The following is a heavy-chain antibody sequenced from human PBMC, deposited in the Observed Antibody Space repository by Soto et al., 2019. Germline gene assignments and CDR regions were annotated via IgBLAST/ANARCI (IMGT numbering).Heavy chain of an antibody. CDR3: ARHPGSSWAYYFYMDV. Sequence: QLQLQESGSGLVKPSETLSLTCTVSGGSISSSIYYWGWLRQPPGKGPGWIGSIYFSGSTNYNPVITGRVTMALGTSKNQCSRGLYSVTAADTAVYYCARHPGSSWAYYFYMDVWGIGTTVTVSS. D-gene: IGHD6-6*01. CDR1: GGSISSSIYY. J-gene: IGHJ6*03. V-gene: IGHV4-39*01. CDR2: IYFSGST.